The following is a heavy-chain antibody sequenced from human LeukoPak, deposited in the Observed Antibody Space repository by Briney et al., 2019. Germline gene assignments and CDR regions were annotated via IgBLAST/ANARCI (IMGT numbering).Heavy chain of an antibody. CDR1: GGTFTSYA. D-gene: IGHD3-22*01. Sequence: SVKVSCKASGGTFTSYAISWVRQAPGQGLEWMGGIMPIFGTANYAQKFQGRVTITADKSTSTAYMELSSLRSEDTAVYYCATEWGYYYDSSGYFGAFDIWGQGTMVTVSS. CDR3: ATEWGYYYDSSGYFGAFDI. J-gene: IGHJ3*02. CDR2: IMPIFGTA. V-gene: IGHV1-69*06.